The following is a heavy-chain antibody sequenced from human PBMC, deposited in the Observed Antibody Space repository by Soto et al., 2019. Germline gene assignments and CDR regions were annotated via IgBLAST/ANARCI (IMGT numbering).Heavy chain of an antibody. J-gene: IGHJ6*02. CDR1: GFSLRTSGVG. CDR2: IYWDNDK. Sequence: SGPTLVNPTQTLTLTCTFSGFSLRTSGVGVGWIRQPPGKTLEWLALIYWDNDKRYSPSLRSRLTITKDTSENQVVLSMTNMDPVDAATYYCVHTRCGGDCLQSYSSHYYYGMDVWGQGTTVTVSS. CDR3: VHTRCGGDCLQSYSSHYYYGMDV. V-gene: IGHV2-5*02. D-gene: IGHD2-21*02.